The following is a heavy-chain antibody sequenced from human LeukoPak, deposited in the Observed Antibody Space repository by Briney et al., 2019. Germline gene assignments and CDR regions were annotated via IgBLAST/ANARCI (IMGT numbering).Heavy chain of an antibody. J-gene: IGHJ3*02. V-gene: IGHV1-69*13. CDR3: ARGVGGTHAFDI. D-gene: IGHD3-10*01. CDR1: GYTFTSYY. CDR2: IIPIFGTA. Sequence: ASVKVSCKASGYTFTSYYMHWVRQAPGQGLEWMGGIIPIFGTANYAQKFQGRVTITADESTSTAYMELSSLRSEDTAVYYCARGVGGTHAFDIWGQGTMVTVSS.